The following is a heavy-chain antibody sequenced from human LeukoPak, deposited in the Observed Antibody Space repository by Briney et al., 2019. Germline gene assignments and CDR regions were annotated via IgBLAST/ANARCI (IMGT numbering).Heavy chain of an antibody. D-gene: IGHD6-13*01. CDR3: AKDSSQQLYYFDY. CDR1: GFTFSSYG. Sequence: GGSLRLSCAASGFTFSSYGMSWVRQAPGKGLEWVSAISGSGGSTYYADSVKGWFTISRDNSKNTLYLQMNSLRAEDTAVYYCAKDSSQQLYYFDYWGQGTLVTVSS. CDR2: ISGSGGST. V-gene: IGHV3-23*01. J-gene: IGHJ4*02.